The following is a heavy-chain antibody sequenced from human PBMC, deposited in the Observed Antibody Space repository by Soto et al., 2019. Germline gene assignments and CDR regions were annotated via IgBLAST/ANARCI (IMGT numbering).Heavy chain of an antibody. D-gene: IGHD3-22*01. CDR1: GGSISSGGYS. CDR3: ASARQYYYDSSGYSAEYFPH. CDR2: IYHSGST. Sequence: PSETLSLTCVVSGGSISSGGYSWSWIRQPPGKGLEWIGYIYHSGSTYYNPSLKSRVTISVDRSKNQFSLKLSSVTAADTAAYYCASARQYYYDSSGYSAEYFPHWGQGTLVTVSS. J-gene: IGHJ1*01. V-gene: IGHV4-30-2*01.